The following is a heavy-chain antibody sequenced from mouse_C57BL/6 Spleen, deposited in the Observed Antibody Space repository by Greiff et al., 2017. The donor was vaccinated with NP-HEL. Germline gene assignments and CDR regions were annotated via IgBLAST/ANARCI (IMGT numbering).Heavy chain of an antibody. CDR3: ARDYYDYLFAMDY. V-gene: IGHV5-17*01. D-gene: IGHD2-4*01. CDR1: GFTFSDYG. CDR2: ISSGSSTI. Sequence: EVHLVESGGGLVKPGGSLKLSCAASGFTFSDYGMHWVRQAPEKGLEWVAYISSGSSTIYYADTVKGRFTISRDNAKNTLFLQMTSLRSEDTAMYYCARDYYDYLFAMDYWGQGTSVTVSS. J-gene: IGHJ4*01.